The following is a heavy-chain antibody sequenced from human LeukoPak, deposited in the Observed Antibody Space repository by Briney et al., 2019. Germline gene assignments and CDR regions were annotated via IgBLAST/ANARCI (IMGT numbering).Heavy chain of an antibody. Sequence: SETLPLTCTVSGGSVSSYYWNWIRQPPGKGLEWIGYINYSGSTNYNPSLKSRVTISVDTSKNQFSLKLSSVTAADTAVYYCARVSKSYGGNSLIDYWGQGTLVTVSS. CDR3: ARVSKSYGGNSLIDY. D-gene: IGHD4-23*01. J-gene: IGHJ4*02. CDR2: INYSGST. V-gene: IGHV4-59*02. CDR1: GGSVSSYY.